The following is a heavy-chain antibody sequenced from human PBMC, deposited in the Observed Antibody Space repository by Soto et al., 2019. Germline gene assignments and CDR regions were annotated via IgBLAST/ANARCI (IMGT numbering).Heavy chain of an antibody. J-gene: IGHJ6*02. V-gene: IGHV4-30-4*01. CDR2: IYHSGNT. CDR3: ASSSLYGIAY. CDR1: GGSISSGYYY. Sequence: SETLSLTCSVSGGSISSGYYYWRWIRQPPGKGLEWIGNIYHSGNTYYNPSLKSRLIISIDTSKDQFSLKLGSVTAADTAVYYCASSSLYGIAYWGQGTTVTLSS.